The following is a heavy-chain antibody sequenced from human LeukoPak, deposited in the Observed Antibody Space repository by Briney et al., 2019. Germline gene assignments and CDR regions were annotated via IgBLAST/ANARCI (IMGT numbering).Heavy chain of an antibody. V-gene: IGHV3-33*08. J-gene: IGHJ4*02. D-gene: IGHD3-10*01. CDR3: ARHLGRITMVRGVIITSGFDY. CDR1: GFSFSGYG. Sequence: GGSLRLSCLASGFSFSGYGMHWVRQAPGKGLEWVAFIRYDGSNEYYADSVKGRFTISRDKSKNTLSLQMNGLRAEDTAVYYCARHLGRITMVRGVIITSGFDYWGQGTLVTVSS. CDR2: IRYDGSNE.